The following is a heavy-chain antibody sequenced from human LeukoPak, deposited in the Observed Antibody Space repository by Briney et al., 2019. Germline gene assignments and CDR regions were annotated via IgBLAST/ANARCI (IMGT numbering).Heavy chain of an antibody. V-gene: IGHV3-7*01. CDR3: SRGGLYRYSGTSGDY. CDR2: INQHGSET. CDR1: GFSFSSYW. Sequence: TGGSLRLSCEVSGFSFSSYWMTWVRQAPGKGLEWVANINQHGSETYCVDSVKGRFIISRDNAKNSLFLQMDSVTGEDTAVYYCSRGGLYRYSGTSGDYWGQGTLVTVSS. D-gene: IGHD1-26*01. J-gene: IGHJ4*02.